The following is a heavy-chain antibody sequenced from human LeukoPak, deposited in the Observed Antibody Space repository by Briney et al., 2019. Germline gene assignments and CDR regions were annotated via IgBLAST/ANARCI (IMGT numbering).Heavy chain of an antibody. V-gene: IGHV3-23*01. Sequence: PGGSLRLSCAASGFTFSSYAMSWVRQAPGKGLEWVSAISGSGGSTYYADSVKGRFTISRDNSKNTLYLQMNSLRAEDTAVYYCAKEYYYDSSGYSFRPRAEYFQHWGQGTLVTVSS. J-gene: IGHJ1*01. CDR3: AKEYYYDSSGYSFRPRAEYFQH. CDR1: GFTFSSYA. D-gene: IGHD3-22*01. CDR2: ISGSGGST.